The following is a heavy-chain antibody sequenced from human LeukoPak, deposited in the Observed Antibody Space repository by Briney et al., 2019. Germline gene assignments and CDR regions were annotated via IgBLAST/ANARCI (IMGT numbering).Heavy chain of an antibody. D-gene: IGHD2-21*01. CDR3: EISSPLGDVY. J-gene: IGHJ4*02. CDR1: GYTFTGTY. V-gene: IGHV1-2*02. CDR2: INPNSGGT. Sequence: GASVKVSCKASGYTFTGTYIHWVRQAPGQGLEWMGWINPNSGGTNYAQKLQGRVTMTRDTSISTAYMELSRLRSDDTAVYYCEISSPLGDVYWGQGTLVTVSS.